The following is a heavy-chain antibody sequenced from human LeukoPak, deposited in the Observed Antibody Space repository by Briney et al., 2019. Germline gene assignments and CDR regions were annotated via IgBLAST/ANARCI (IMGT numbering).Heavy chain of an antibody. D-gene: IGHD5-12*01. CDR3: ARDEAAARGIRSGYSGYGDAFDI. V-gene: IGHV3-23*01. J-gene: IGHJ3*02. CDR1: GFTFSSYA. CDR2: ISGSGGST. Sequence: GGSLRLSCAASGFTFSSYAMSWVRQAPGKGLEWVSAISGSGGSTYYADSVKGRFTISRDNSKNTLYLQMNSLRAEDTAVYYCARDEAAARGIRSGYSGYGDAFDIWGQGTMVTVSS.